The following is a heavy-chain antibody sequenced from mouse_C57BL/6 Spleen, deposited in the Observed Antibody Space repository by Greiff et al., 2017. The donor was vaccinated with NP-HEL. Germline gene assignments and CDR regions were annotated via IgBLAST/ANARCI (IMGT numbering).Heavy chain of an antibody. CDR3: ASLYYYGSSYSY. V-gene: IGHV1-50*01. CDR2: IDPSDSYT. Sequence: QVQLQQPGAELVKPGASVKLSCKASGYTFTSYWMQWVKQRPGQGLEWIGEIDPSDSYTNYNQKFKGKATLTVDTSSSTAYMQLSSLTSEDFAVYYCASLYYYGSSYSYWGQGTTLTVSS. J-gene: IGHJ2*01. CDR1: GYTFTSYW. D-gene: IGHD1-1*01.